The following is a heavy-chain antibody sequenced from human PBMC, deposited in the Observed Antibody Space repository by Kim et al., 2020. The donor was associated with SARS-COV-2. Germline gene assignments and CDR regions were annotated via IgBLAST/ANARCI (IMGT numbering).Heavy chain of an antibody. D-gene: IGHD4-17*01. J-gene: IGHJ4*02. CDR3: AKDGGCNDYYYFDF. V-gene: IGHV3-23*03. Sequence: ADSVKGRFTISRDNSKNTLYLQMNSLRADDTAIYYCAKDGGCNDYYYFDFWGQGTLVTVAS.